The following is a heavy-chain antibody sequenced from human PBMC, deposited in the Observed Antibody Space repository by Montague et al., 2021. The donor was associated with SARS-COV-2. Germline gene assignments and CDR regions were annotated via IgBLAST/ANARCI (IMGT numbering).Heavy chain of an antibody. CDR2: IYDGGST. CDR3: ARGMIRGVTTPFDY. CDR1: GDSIRNSEYS. V-gene: IGHV4-39*02. J-gene: IGHJ4*02. Sequence: SETLSLTCTVSGDSIRNSEYSWGWVRQPPGNGLEWIGNIYDGGSTFYNPSLQSRGTISVDTSKNHLSLRLRPVTAADTAVYFCARGMIRGVTTPFDYWGQGSQVTVSS. D-gene: IGHD3-10*01.